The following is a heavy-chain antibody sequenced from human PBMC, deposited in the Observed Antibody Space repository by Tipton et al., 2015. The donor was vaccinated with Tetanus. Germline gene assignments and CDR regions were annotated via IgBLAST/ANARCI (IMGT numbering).Heavy chain of an antibody. J-gene: IGHJ4*02. CDR2: IYYSGST. CDR3: ARAGLLSDY. Sequence: TLSLTCTVSGGSISSSSYYWGWIRQPPGKGLEWIGSIYYSGSTYYNPSLKSRVTISVDTSKNQFSLKLSSVTAADTAVYYCARAGLLSDYWGQGTLVTVSS. CDR1: GGSISSSSYY. D-gene: IGHD3-3*01. V-gene: IGHV4-39*01.